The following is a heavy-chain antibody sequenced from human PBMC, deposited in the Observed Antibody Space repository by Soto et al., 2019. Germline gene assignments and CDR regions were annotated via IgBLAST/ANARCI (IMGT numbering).Heavy chain of an antibody. V-gene: IGHV3-7*04. CDR3: AREIVVARGASYFDY. D-gene: IGHD2-2*01. Sequence: GSLRLSCVASGFTFSSNWMTWVRQAPGKGLEWVGNIRQDGSEKNYVDSVKGRFTISRDNAKNSLYLQMNSLRAEDTAVYYCAREIVVARGASYFDYWGPGTLVTVSS. CDR1: GFTFSSNW. J-gene: IGHJ4*02. CDR2: IRQDGSEK.